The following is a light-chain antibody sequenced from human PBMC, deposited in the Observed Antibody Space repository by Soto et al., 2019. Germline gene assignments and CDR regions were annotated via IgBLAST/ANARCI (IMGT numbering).Light chain of an antibody. CDR1: QSISTW. V-gene: IGKV1-5*03. CDR3: QHYNNYPPWT. Sequence: DIQMTQSPSTLSASVGDRVTITCRADQSISTWLAWYQQKPGKAPKLLIYKASSLQSGVPSRFSGSGSGTEFTLTISSLQPEDFATYYCQHYNNYPPWTFGQGTKVEIK. J-gene: IGKJ1*01. CDR2: KAS.